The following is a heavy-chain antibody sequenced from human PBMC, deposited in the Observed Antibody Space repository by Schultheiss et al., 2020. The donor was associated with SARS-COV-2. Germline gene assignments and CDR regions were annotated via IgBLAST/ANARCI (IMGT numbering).Heavy chain of an antibody. J-gene: IGHJ4*02. CDR2: IYYSGST. V-gene: IGHV4-30-4*01. D-gene: IGHD4-23*01. CDR1: GGSISSGGYY. Sequence: SETLSLTCSVSGGSISSGGYYWSWIRQSPGKGLEWIGYIYYSGSTYYNPSLKSRVTISVDTSKNQFSLKLTSVTAADTAVYYCARRRSDGNWYLDTWGQGTLVTVSS. CDR3: ARRRSDGNWYLDT.